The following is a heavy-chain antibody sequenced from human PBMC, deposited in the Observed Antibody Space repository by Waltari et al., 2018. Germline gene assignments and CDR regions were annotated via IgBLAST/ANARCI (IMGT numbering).Heavy chain of an antibody. CDR2: ITSDGSRT. D-gene: IGHD2-15*01. CDR3: ASHRPGGYGMDV. V-gene: IGHV3-74*01. Sequence: VQLVESGGGLVQPGGSLRLSGEASGLTFSTSWMCWVRQVPGKGLVWISTITSDGSRTRYADSVKGRFTISRDNAKNTLYLQTNSLRAEDTAVYYCASHRPGGYGMDVWGHGTTVTVSS. J-gene: IGHJ6*02. CDR1: GLTFSTSW.